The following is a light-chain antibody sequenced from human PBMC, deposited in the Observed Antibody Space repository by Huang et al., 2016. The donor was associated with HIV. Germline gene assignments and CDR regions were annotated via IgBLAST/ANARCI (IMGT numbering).Light chain of an antibody. V-gene: IGKV2-28*01. CDR2: LSS. CDR1: QSLLHSNGHNY. Sequence: DIVMVQSPVSLSVTPGEAASITCRSSQSLLHSNGHNYLDWYRQKPGQSPQRLIYLSSTRAAGVPDRFSGSGSGTDFTLKINIVEADDVGVYYCMQGLQSWTFGQGTKVEI. CDR3: MQGLQSWT. J-gene: IGKJ1*01.